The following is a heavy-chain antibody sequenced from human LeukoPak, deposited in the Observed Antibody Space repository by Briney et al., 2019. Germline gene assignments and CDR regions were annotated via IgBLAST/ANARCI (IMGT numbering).Heavy chain of an antibody. CDR3: ASHYGDTYYYYGMDV. CDR1: GGTFSSYA. CDR2: IIPILGIA. Sequence: ASVKVSFKASGGTFSSYASSWVRQAPGQGVEWMGRIIPILGIANYAQKFQGRVTITADKSTSTAYMELSSLRAEDTAVYYCASHYGDTYYYYGMDVWGQGTTVTVSS. D-gene: IGHD4-17*01. V-gene: IGHV1-69*04. J-gene: IGHJ6*02.